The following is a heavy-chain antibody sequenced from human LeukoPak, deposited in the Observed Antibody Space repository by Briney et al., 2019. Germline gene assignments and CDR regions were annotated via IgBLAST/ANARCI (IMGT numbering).Heavy chain of an antibody. CDR3: ATESDWNFNF. CDR1: GFTFSHVW. Sequence: EGSLRLSCAASGFTFSHVWMSWVRQAPGKGLEWVARIKSKTDGGTADHAASLKGRFTISRDDSKDTLYLQMNSLKTEDTAVYYCATESDWNFNFWGQGTLVTVAS. J-gene: IGHJ4*02. CDR2: IKSKTDGGTA. V-gene: IGHV3-15*01. D-gene: IGHD2-21*02.